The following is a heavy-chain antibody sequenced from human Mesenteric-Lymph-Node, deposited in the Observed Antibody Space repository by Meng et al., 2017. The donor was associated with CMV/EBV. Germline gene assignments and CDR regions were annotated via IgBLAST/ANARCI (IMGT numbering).Heavy chain of an antibody. CDR1: GCTFSVYA. V-gene: IGHV1-69*05. CDR2: IIPIFGTA. CDR3: ARDPALGYFDS. J-gene: IGHJ4*02. Sequence: CKASGCTFSVYAISWVRQAPGQGLEWMGGIIPIFGTANYAQKFQGRDTITTDESTSTAYMELSSLGSEDTAVYYCARDPALGYFDSWGQGTLVTVSS.